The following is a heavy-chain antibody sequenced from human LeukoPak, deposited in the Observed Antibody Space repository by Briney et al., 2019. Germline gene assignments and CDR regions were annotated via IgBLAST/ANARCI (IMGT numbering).Heavy chain of an antibody. CDR1: GFTFSTYA. Sequence: GGSLRLSCAASGFTFSTYAMHWVRQAPGKGLEWVAVISYDGNNKYYADSVKGRFTISRDNSKNTLYLQMNSMRAEDTAVYYWARVSERDAFDIWGQGTMVTVSS. V-gene: IGHV3-30-3*01. CDR3: ARVSERDAFDI. CDR2: ISYDGNNK. J-gene: IGHJ3*02. D-gene: IGHD1-26*01.